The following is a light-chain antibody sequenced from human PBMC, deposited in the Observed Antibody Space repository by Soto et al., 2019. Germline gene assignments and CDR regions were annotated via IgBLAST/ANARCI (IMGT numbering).Light chain of an antibody. CDR1: QGIGKD. J-gene: IGKJ1*01. Sequence: AIQMTQSPSSLSAAVGDRVTITCRASQGIGKDLGWYQQKPGKAPNLLIYAASNLQSGVPSRFSGSGSGTDFTLTISSLQPEDFATYYCLQDYNYPRPFGQGTKVDIK. CDR3: LQDYNYPRP. CDR2: AAS. V-gene: IGKV1-6*01.